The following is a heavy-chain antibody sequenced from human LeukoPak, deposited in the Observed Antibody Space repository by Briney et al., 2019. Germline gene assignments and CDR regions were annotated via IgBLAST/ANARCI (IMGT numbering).Heavy chain of an antibody. J-gene: IGHJ4*02. CDR2: INPNSGVT. CDR1: GYTFTEYC. V-gene: IGHV1-2*02. Sequence: ASVKVSCKASGYTFTEYCIHWVRQAPGQGLEWMGWINPNSGVTNYAQRFQGRVTMTWDTSISTAYMELRGLRSDDTAVYYCVRNSGSGFDYWGQGTLVTVSS. D-gene: IGHD1-26*01. CDR3: VRNSGSGFDY.